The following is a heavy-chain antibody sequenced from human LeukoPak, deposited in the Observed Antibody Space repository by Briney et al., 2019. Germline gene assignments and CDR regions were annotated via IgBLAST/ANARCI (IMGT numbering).Heavy chain of an antibody. Sequence: GGSLRLSCAASGFTFDDYGMSWVRQAPGKGLEWVSGINWNGGYTSYADSVKGRFTISRDNAKNSLYLQMNSLRAEDTALYYCARTTEAYYYYYMDVWGKGTTVTVSS. CDR1: GFTFDDYG. CDR3: ARTTEAYYYYYMDV. J-gene: IGHJ6*03. CDR2: INWNGGYT. D-gene: IGHD2/OR15-2a*01. V-gene: IGHV3-20*04.